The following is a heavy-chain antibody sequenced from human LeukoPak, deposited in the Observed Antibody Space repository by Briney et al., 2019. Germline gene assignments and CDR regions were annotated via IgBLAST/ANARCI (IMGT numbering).Heavy chain of an antibody. Sequence: ASVKVSCKASGYTFTSYGISWVRQAPGQGLEWMGWISAYNGNTNYAQKLQGRVTMTTDTSTSTAYMELRSLRSDDTAVYYCARGKKRTGVADREGYYYYGMDVWGQGTTVTVSS. CDR3: ARGKKRTGVADREGYYYYGMDV. V-gene: IGHV1-18*01. J-gene: IGHJ6*02. CDR1: GYTFTSYG. CDR2: ISAYNGNT. D-gene: IGHD6-19*01.